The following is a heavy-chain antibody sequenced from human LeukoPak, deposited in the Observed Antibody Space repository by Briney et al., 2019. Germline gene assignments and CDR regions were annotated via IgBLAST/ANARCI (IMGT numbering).Heavy chain of an antibody. CDR1: GFTFVNYS. CDR3: ACLRGASDY. J-gene: IGHJ4*02. Sequence: GGSLRLSCTASGFTFVNYSMNWVRQAPGKGLEWVSSISTNSTFIYYADSVRGRFTISRDNTKNSLYLQMDSLTADDTAVYFCACLRGASDYWGQGTLVTVS. D-gene: IGHD1-26*01. CDR2: ISTNSTFI. V-gene: IGHV3-21*01.